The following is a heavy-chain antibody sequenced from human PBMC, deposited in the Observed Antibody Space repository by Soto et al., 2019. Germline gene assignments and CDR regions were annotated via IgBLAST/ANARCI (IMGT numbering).Heavy chain of an antibody. CDR2: INHSGST. CDR3: ARGRYYDFWSGYYTNWFDP. CDR1: GGSFSGYY. V-gene: IGHV4-34*01. D-gene: IGHD3-3*01. J-gene: IGHJ5*02. Sequence: PSETLSLTCAVYGGSFSGYYWSWIRQPPGKGLEWIGEINHSGSTNYNPSLKSRVTISVDTSRNQFSLKLSSVTAADTAVYYCARGRYYDFWSGYYTNWFDPWGQGTLVTVSS.